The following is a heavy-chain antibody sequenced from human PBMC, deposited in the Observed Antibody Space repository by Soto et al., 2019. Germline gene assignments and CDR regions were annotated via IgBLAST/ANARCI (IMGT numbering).Heavy chain of an antibody. D-gene: IGHD3-22*01. V-gene: IGHV3-43D*04. CDR1: GFTFDDYA. CDR2: ISWDGGST. J-gene: IGHJ6*02. Sequence: PGGSLRLSCAASGFTFDDYAMHWVRQAPGKGLEWVSLISWDGGSTYYADSVKGRFTISRDNSKNSLYLQMNSLRAEDTALYYCAKDSRTMYYNDSKVGYGMDVWGQGTTVTVSS. CDR3: AKDSRTMYYNDSKVGYGMDV.